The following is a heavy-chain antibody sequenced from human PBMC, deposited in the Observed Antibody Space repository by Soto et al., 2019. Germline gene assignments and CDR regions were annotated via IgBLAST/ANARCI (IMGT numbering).Heavy chain of an antibody. D-gene: IGHD3-10*01. CDR2: TYYRSRFFS. Sequence: SQTLSLTCAISGDSVSSYSAAWNWIRQSPSGGLEWLGRTYYRSRFFSDYAESVKSRIIINPDTSKNQFSLQLKSVTPEDTAVYYCVRDRYSSSGWFGPRGQGTPVTVPS. J-gene: IGHJ5*02. CDR1: GDSVSSYSAA. CDR3: VRDRYSSSGWFGP. V-gene: IGHV6-1*01.